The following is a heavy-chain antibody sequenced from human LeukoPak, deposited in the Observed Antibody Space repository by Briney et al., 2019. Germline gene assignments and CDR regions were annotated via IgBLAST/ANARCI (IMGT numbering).Heavy chain of an antibody. CDR3: ARDRCSSTSCYSGY. V-gene: IGHV3-74*01. CDR2: INSDGSST. CDR1: GFTFSNYW. J-gene: IGHJ4*02. Sequence: GGSLRLSCAASGFTFSNYWMHWVRQAPGKGLVWVSRINSDGSSTTYADSVKGRFTISRDNAKNTLYLQVNSLRAEDTAVYYCARDRCSSTSCYSGYWGQGTLVTVSS. D-gene: IGHD2-2*01.